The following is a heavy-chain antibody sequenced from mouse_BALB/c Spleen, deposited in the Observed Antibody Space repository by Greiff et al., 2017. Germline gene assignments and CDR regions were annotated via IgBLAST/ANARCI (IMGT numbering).Heavy chain of an antibody. D-gene: IGHD1-2*01. Sequence: EVMLVESGGGLVKPGGSLKLSCAASGFTFSDYYMYWVRQTPEKRLEWVATISDGGSYTYYPDSVKGRFTISRDNAKNNLYLQMSSLKSEDTAMYYCARTPITTATMDYWGQGTSVTVSS. CDR1: GFTFSDYY. V-gene: IGHV5-4*02. J-gene: IGHJ4*01. CDR2: ISDGGSYT. CDR3: ARTPITTATMDY.